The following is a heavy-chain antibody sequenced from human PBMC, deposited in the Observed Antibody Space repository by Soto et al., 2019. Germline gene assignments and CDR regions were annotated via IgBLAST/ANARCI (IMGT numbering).Heavy chain of an antibody. D-gene: IGHD2-2*01. CDR1: GGSFSGYY. CDR3: ARGGDIVVVPADDAFDI. Sequence: SETLSLTCAVYGGSFSGYYWSWIRQPPGKGLEWIGEINHSGSTNYNPSLKSRVTISVDTSKNQFSLKLSSVTAADTAVYYCARGGDIVVVPADDAFDIWGQGTMVTVSS. V-gene: IGHV4-34*01. CDR2: INHSGST. J-gene: IGHJ3*02.